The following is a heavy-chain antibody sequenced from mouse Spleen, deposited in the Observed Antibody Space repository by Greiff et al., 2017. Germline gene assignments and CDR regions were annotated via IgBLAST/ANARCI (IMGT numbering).Heavy chain of an antibody. Sequence: VQLQQSGPELVKPGASVKISCKASGYSFTGYYMNWVKQSPEKSLEWIGEINPSTGGTTYNQKFKAKATLTVDKSSSTAYMQLKSLTSEDSAVYYCAREIYYDYDGFAYWGQGTLVTVSA. J-gene: IGHJ3*01. CDR3: AREIYYDYDGFAY. D-gene: IGHD2-4*01. CDR1: GYSFTGYY. CDR2: INPSTGGT. V-gene: IGHV1-42*01.